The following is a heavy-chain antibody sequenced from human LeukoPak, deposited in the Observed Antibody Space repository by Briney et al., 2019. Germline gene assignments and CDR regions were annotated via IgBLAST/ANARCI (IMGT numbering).Heavy chain of an antibody. CDR1: GFTFSSYW. Sequence: GGSLRLSCAASGFTFSSYWMHWVRQAPGKGLVWVSRIKSDGSSTTYADSVKGRFTISRDNAKNTLYLQMNSLRAEDTAVYYCASLITVTQFHYYYGMDVWGQGTTVTVSS. CDR2: IKSDGSST. J-gene: IGHJ6*02. CDR3: ASLITVTQFHYYYGMDV. V-gene: IGHV3-74*01. D-gene: IGHD4-17*01.